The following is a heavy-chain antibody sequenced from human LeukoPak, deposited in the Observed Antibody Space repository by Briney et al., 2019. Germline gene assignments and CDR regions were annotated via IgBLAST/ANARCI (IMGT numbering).Heavy chain of an antibody. D-gene: IGHD1-14*01. V-gene: IGHV3-15*04. CDR2: IASKTDGGTT. Sequence: GGSLRLSCAASGFTFSSYSMNWVSQAPGKGLEWVGRIASKTDGGTTDYAAPVKGRFTISRDDSKNTLFLQMNSLKTEDTAVYYCTXGXRGDCGQG. J-gene: IGHJ1*01. CDR3: TXGXRGD. CDR1: GFTFSSYS.